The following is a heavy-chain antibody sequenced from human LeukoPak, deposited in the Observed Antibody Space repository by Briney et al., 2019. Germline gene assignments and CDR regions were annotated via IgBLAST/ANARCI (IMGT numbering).Heavy chain of an antibody. Sequence: GGSLRLSCATSGFTFSTFAMLWVRRPPGKGLEWVSSIFPSGGEIHYADSVRGRFTISRDNSKSILSLQMNSLRAEDTAIYYCATYRQVLLPFESWGQGTLVTVSS. D-gene: IGHD5-18*01. CDR2: IFPSGGEI. CDR3: ATYRQVLLPFES. J-gene: IGHJ4*02. CDR1: GFTFSTFA. V-gene: IGHV3-23*01.